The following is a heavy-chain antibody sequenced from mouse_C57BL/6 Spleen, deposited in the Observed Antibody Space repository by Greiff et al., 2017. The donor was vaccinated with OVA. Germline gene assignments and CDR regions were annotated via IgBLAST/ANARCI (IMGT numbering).Heavy chain of an antibody. CDR2: INPNNGGT. CDR1: GYTFTDYY. CDR3: ATNRGDVYYDY. V-gene: IGHV1-26*01. J-gene: IGHJ2*01. Sequence: EVQLQQSGPELVKPGASVKISCKASGYTFTDYYMNWVKQSHGKSLEWIGDINPNNGGTSYNQKFKGKATLTVDKSSSTAYMELRSLTSADSAVYYCATNRGDVYYDYWGQGTTLTVSS. D-gene: IGHD2-3*01.